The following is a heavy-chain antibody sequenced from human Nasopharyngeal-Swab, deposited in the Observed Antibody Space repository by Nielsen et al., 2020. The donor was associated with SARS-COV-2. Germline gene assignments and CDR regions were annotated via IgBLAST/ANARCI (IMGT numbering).Heavy chain of an antibody. V-gene: IGHV1-8*02. CDR1: GYTFTSYG. CDR3: ARGPGSWYLGLAFRYYGMDV. CDR2: MNPNSGNT. J-gene: IGHJ6*02. Sequence: ASVKVSCKASGYTFTSYGISWVRQATGQGLEWMGWMNPNSGNTGYAQKFQGRVTMTRNTSISTAYMELSSLRSEDTAVYYCARGPGSWYLGLAFRYYGMDVWGQGTTVTVSS. D-gene: IGHD6-13*01.